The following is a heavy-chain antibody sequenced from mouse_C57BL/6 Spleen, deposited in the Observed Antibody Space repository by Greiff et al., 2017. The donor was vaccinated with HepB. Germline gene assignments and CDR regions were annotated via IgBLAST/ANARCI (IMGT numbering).Heavy chain of an antibody. Sequence: VQLQQSGPELVKPGASVKISCKASGYAFSSSWMNWVKQRPGKGLEWIGRIYPGDGDTNYNGKFKGKATLTADKPSSTAYMQLSSLTSEDSAVYFCARTSITAVDYWGQGTTLTVSS. CDR2: IYPGDGDT. CDR1: GYAFSSSW. V-gene: IGHV1-82*01. J-gene: IGHJ2*01. CDR3: ARTSITAVDY. D-gene: IGHD1-1*01.